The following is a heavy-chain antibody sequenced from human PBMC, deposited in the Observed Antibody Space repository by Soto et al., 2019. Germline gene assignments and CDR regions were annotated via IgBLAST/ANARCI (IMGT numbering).Heavy chain of an antibody. D-gene: IGHD3-10*01. CDR2: IYHTGAT. CDR3: ARGAVFSLVRGVMGGNWFDP. Sequence: QVQLQESGPGLVRPSQTLSLTCTVSGASIISLDYYWTWIRQPPGKGLEWIGHIYHTGATYYNPSRESRGVRSVYTSNRQFSMKLSSVTAADTAVFYCARGAVFSLVRGVMGGNWFDPWGKGTLVTVSS. CDR1: GASIISLDYY. V-gene: IGHV4-30-4*01. J-gene: IGHJ5*02.